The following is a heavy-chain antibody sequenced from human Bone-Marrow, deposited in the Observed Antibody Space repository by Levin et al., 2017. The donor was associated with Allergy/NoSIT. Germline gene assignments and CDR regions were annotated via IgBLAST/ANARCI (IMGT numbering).Heavy chain of an antibody. CDR2: IYWDDDK. CDR3: AHRGTTVTTDNGMDV. V-gene: IGHV2-5*02. Sequence: QTLSLTCTFSGFSLSTSGVGVGWIRQPPGKALEWLALIYWDDDKRYSPSLKSRLTITKDTSKNQVVLTMTNMDPVDTATYYCAHRGTTVTTDNGMDVWGQGTTVTVSS. J-gene: IGHJ6*02. D-gene: IGHD4-11*01. CDR1: GFSLSTSGVG.